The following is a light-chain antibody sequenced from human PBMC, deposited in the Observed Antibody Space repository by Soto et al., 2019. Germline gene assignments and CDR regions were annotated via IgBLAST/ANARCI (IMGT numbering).Light chain of an antibody. V-gene: IGKV3-20*01. CDR3: HQYGTLPYA. J-gene: IGKJ2*01. CDR1: QRVSSNY. Sequence: IALTQSPGTLSLSPGERATLSCRASQRVSSNYVAWYQHKPGQAPMLLIHGASIRATGIPDMFSGSGSGTDFTLTISRLEPEDFAVYYCHQYGTLPYAFGQGTKLQIK. CDR2: GAS.